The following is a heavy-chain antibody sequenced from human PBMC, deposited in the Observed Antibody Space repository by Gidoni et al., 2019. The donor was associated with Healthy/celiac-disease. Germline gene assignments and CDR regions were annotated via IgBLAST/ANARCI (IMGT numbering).Heavy chain of an antibody. V-gene: IGHV1-8*01. D-gene: IGHD3-9*01. Sequence: QVQLVQSGAEVKKPGASVKVSCKASGYTLTSYDINWVRQATGQGLEWMGWMNPNSGNKGYAPKCQGRVTMTRNTSISTAYMERSSLRSEDTTVYYCARGHVLRYCDWLLTQKDAFDIWGQGTMVTVSS. CDR3: ARGHVLRYCDWLLTQKDAFDI. CDR1: GYTLTSYD. J-gene: IGHJ3*02. CDR2: MNPNSGNK.